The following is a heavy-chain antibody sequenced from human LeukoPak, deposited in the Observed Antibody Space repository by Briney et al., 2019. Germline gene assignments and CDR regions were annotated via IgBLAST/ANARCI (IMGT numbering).Heavy chain of an antibody. D-gene: IGHD6-19*01. CDR3: ARGLGSSGWYYFDY. Sequence: PGVSLRLSCAASGFTFSNYAMHWVRQAPGKGLEWVAIISYDGTNKYYADSVEGRFTISRDNSKNTLYLQMNSLRPEDTAVYYCARGLGSSGWYYFDYWGQGTLVTVSS. CDR1: GFTFSNYA. J-gene: IGHJ4*02. CDR2: ISYDGTNK. V-gene: IGHV3-30-3*01.